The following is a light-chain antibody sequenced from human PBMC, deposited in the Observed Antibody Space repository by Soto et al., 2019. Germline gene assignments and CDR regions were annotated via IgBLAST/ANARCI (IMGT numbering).Light chain of an antibody. V-gene: IGKV3-20*01. J-gene: IGKJ3*01. CDR3: QQYGDSPAT. Sequence: EIVLTQSPATLSLSPGERATLSCGASQSVSSSYLAWYQQKPGQAPRLLIYGAFNRATGIPDRFSGSGSGTDFTLTFSRLEPEDFAVYYCQQYGDSPATFGPGTKVD. CDR1: QSVSSSY. CDR2: GAF.